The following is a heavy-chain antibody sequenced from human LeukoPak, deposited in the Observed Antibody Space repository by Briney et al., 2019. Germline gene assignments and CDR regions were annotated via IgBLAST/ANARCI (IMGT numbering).Heavy chain of an antibody. Sequence: PGGSLRLSCAASGFTFSSYAMHWVRQAPGKGLEWVAVISYDGSNKYYADSVKGRFTISRDNSKNTLYLQMNSLRAEDTAVYYCVSEYYYDSSGYTDYWGQGTLVTVSS. CDR2: ISYDGSNK. J-gene: IGHJ4*02. D-gene: IGHD3-22*01. CDR1: GFTFSSYA. CDR3: VSEYYYDSSGYTDY. V-gene: IGHV3-30*01.